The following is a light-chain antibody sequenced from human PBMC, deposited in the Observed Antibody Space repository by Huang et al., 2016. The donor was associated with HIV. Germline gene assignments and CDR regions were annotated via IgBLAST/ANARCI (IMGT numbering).Light chain of an antibody. V-gene: IGKV3-15*01. J-gene: IGKJ3*01. CDR3: QQYYKWLLYT. Sequence: EIVMKQSLATLSVYPGERATFSCRDSQNVGNNIAWYQHKPGQAPRPLIYGASTRATGIPARFSRSGSGTEFTLTISSLQSEDFAFYYCQQYYKWLLYTFGPGTKVDVK. CDR2: GAS. CDR1: QNVGNN.